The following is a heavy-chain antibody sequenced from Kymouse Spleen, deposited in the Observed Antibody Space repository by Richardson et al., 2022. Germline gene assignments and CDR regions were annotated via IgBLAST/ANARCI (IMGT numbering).Heavy chain of an antibody. J-gene: IGHJ4*02. CDR1: GGSFSGYY. Sequence: QVQLQQWGAGLLKPSETLSLTCAVYGGSFSGYYWSWIRQPPGKGLEWIGEINHSGSTNYNPSLKSRVTISVDTSKNQFSLKLSSVTAADTAVYYCASSDGIVGATGFDYWGQGTLVTVSS. V-gene: IGHV4-34*01. CDR3: ASSDGIVGATGFDY. CDR2: INHSGST. D-gene: IGHD1-26*01.